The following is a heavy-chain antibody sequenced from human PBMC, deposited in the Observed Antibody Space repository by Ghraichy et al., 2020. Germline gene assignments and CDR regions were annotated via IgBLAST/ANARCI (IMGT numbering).Heavy chain of an antibody. CDR1: GFTFSRYW. J-gene: IGHJ4*02. CDR2: IKQDGSQK. Sequence: GGSLRLSGVVSGFTFSRYWMTWVRQAPGKGLEWVANIKQDGSQKYYVDSMKGRFTISRDNAKNSLYLQVNSLRGEDTALYYCAAYSDGWYEAYWGQGTLVTVSS. V-gene: IGHV3-7*02. D-gene: IGHD6-19*01. CDR3: AAYSDGWYEAY.